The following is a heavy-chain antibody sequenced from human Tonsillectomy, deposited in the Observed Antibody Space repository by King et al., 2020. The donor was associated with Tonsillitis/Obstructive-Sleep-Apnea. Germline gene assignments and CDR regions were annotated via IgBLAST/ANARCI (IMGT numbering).Heavy chain of an antibody. J-gene: IGHJ3*02. CDR2: ITGSGGST. V-gene: IGHV3-23*04. CDR3: AKVRYYFDSSGYFSVLPFDI. CDR1: GFTFSSYA. D-gene: IGHD3-22*01. Sequence: VQLVESGGGLVQPGGSLRLSCAASGFTFSSYAMNWVRQAPGKGLGWVSGITGSGGSTYYADSVKGRFTISRDNSKNTLYLQMNSLRAEDTAVYYCAKVRYYFDSSGYFSVLPFDIWGQGPMVTVSS.